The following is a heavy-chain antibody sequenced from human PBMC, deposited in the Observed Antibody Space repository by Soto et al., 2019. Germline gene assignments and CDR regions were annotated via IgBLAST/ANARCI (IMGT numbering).Heavy chain of an antibody. CDR1: GFTFTSSA. D-gene: IGHD3-3*01. CDR2: IVVGSGNT. Sequence: ASVKVSCKASGFTFTSSAVQWVRQARGQRLEWIGWIVVGSGNTNYAQKFQERVTITRDMSTSTAYMELSSLRSEDTAVDYCAADLGDGVPKLYYGMDVWGQGTTVTVSS. CDR3: AADLGDGVPKLYYGMDV. V-gene: IGHV1-58*01. J-gene: IGHJ6*02.